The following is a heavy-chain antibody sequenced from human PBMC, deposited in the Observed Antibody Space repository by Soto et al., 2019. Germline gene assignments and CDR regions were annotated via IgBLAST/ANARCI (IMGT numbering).Heavy chain of an antibody. CDR1: GGSISSGDYY. Sequence: SETLSLTCTVSGGSISSGDYYWSWIRQPPGKGLEWIGYIYYSGSTYYNPSLKSRVAISVDTSKNQFSLKLSSVTAADTAVYYCARYCSGGSCYHWFDPWGQGTLVTVSS. J-gene: IGHJ5*02. CDR3: ARYCSGGSCYHWFDP. D-gene: IGHD2-15*01. V-gene: IGHV4-30-4*01. CDR2: IYYSGST.